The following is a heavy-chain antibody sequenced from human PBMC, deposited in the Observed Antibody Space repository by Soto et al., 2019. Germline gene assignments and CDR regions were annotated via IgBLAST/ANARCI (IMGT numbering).Heavy chain of an antibody. J-gene: IGHJ4*02. CDR1: GFSLSTTGVG. D-gene: IGHD4-17*01. Sequence: QITLKESGPTLVKPTQTLTLTCTFSGFSLSTTGVGVGCIRQPPGKALDWLALIYWDDDKRDSPSLKSRLTTSKDTSKNQVVLTMTNMDPIEAATYYCVHPTPVTTGGDYWGQGTLVTVSS. CDR3: VHPTPVTTGGDY. CDR2: IYWDDDK. V-gene: IGHV2-5*02.